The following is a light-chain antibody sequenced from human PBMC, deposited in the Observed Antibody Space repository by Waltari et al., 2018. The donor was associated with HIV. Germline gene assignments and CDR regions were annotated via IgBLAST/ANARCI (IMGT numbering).Light chain of an antibody. Sequence: QFALTQPASVSGSPGQSITVPCPGTNSDIGCYNFVSWSQQHPGKAPKLIIYEVSNRPSGVSNRFSGSKSGNTASLTISGRQAEDEADYFCSSLTNSATLSVLFGGGTKLTVL. CDR1: NSDIGCYNF. V-gene: IGLV2-14*01. CDR3: SSLTNSATLSVL. CDR2: EVS. J-gene: IGLJ3*02.